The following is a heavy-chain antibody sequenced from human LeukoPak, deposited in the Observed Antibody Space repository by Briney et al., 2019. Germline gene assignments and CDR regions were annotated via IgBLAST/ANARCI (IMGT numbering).Heavy chain of an antibody. J-gene: IGHJ6*03. V-gene: IGHV1-69*13. CDR1: VGTFSSYA. Sequence: SVKVSCKASVGTFSSYAISWVRQAPGQGLEWMGGIIPIFGTANYAQKFQGRVTITADESTSTAYMELSSLRSEDKAVYYCAREIRGYSGYDPDYYYYYMDVWGKGTTVTVSS. CDR3: AREIRGYSGYDPDYYYYYMDV. CDR2: IIPIFGTA. D-gene: IGHD5-12*01.